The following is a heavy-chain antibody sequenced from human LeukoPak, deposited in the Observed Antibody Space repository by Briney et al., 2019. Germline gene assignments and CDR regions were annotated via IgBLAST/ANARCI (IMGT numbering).Heavy chain of an antibody. Sequence: PGGSLRLSCAASGFTFSSYEMNWVRQAPGKGLEWVSYISSSGSTIYYADSVKGRLTISRGNAKNSLYLQMNSLRAEDTAVYYCARDPYYGDYVVWGQGTLVTVSS. CDR1: GFTFSSYE. CDR2: ISSSGSTI. D-gene: IGHD4-17*01. V-gene: IGHV3-48*03. J-gene: IGHJ4*02. CDR3: ARDPYYGDYVV.